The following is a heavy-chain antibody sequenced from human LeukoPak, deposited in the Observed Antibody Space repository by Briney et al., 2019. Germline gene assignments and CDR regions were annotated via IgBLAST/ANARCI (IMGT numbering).Heavy chain of an antibody. D-gene: IGHD6-13*01. V-gene: IGHV1-2*02. J-gene: IGHJ6*02. CDR2: INPNSGGT. CDR1: GDTFSGYD. CDR3: AGGIPAAGTSRHHYRMDV. Sequence: ASVKVSCKASGDTFSGYDMRWVRQAPGQGLEWMGWINPNSGGTNYAQKFQGRVTMTRDTSISAAYMELSRLRSEDTAVYYCAGGIPAAGTSRHHYRMDVGDQGTTLTVPS.